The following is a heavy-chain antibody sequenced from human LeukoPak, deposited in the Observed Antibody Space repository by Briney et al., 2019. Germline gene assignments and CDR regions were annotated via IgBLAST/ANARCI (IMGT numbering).Heavy chain of an antibody. CDR2: IIPIFGTA. CDR1: GGTFSSYA. D-gene: IGHD3-10*01. J-gene: IGHJ4*02. CDR3: ARAYYGSGSYYPPDY. V-gene: IGHV1-69*13. Sequence: ASVKVSCKASGGTFSSYAISWVRQAPGQGIEWMGGIIPIFGTANYAQKFQGRVTITADESTSTAYMELSSLRSEDTAVYYCARAYYGSGSYYPPDYWGQGTLVTVSS.